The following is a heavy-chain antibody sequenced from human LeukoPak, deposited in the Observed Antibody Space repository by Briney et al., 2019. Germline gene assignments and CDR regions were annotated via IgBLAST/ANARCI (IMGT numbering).Heavy chain of an antibody. CDR3: ATGGSAPNWFDP. V-gene: IGHV4-34*01. Sequence: SETLSLSCAVYVGSFSGYYWSWIRQPPEKGLEWMGEINHSGSTNYNPSLKSRVTISVDTSKNQFSLKLSSVTAADTAVYYCATGGSAPNWFDPWGQGTLVTVSS. D-gene: IGHD2-15*01. CDR1: VGSFSGYY. CDR2: INHSGST. J-gene: IGHJ5*02.